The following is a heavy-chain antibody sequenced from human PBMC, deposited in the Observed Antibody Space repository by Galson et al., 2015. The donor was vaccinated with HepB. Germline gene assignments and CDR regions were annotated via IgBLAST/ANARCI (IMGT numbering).Heavy chain of an antibody. J-gene: IGHJ3*02. CDR1: CSTFTNYA. Sequence: QSGAEVKKPGASVKVSCKASCSTFTNYAISWVRQAPGQRLEWMGWISVYYGKTTLAQNFQGRVTMTTDTSTSTAYMGLRSLRSDDAAVYYCAISSTPEGAFDIWGQGTVVTVSS. CDR3: AISSTPEGAFDI. CDR2: ISVYYGKT. V-gene: IGHV1-18*01.